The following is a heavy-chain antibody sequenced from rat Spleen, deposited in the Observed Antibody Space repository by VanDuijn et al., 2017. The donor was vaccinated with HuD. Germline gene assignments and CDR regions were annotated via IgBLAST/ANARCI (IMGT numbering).Heavy chain of an antibody. V-gene: IGHV5-7*01. Sequence: EVQLVESGGGLVQPGRSLKLSCAASGFTFSDYNMAWVRQAPKKGLEWVATISYDGSSTYYRDSVKGRFTISRDNAKSTLYLQMDSLRSEDTATYYCARLRVVLDYWGQGVMVTVSS. D-gene: IGHD1-1*01. CDR3: ARLRVVLDY. CDR1: GFTFSDYN. J-gene: IGHJ2*01. CDR2: ISYDGSST.